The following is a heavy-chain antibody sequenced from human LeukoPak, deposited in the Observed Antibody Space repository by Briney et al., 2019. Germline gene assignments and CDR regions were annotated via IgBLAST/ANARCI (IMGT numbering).Heavy chain of an antibody. Sequence: ASVKVSCKASGYTFSSYGISWVRQAPGQGLEWMGWISAYNGNTDYAQKFQGGVTMTTDTSTTTAYMELRSLRSDDTAVYYCAREQGGYSGSADYWGQGTLVTVSS. CDR3: AREQGGYSGSADY. D-gene: IGHD5-12*01. CDR1: GYTFSSYG. J-gene: IGHJ4*02. V-gene: IGHV1-18*01. CDR2: ISAYNGNT.